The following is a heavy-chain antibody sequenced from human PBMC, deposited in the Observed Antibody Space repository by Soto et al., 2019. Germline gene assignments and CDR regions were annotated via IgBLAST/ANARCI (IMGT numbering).Heavy chain of an antibody. CDR2: INHSGST. V-gene: IGHV4-34*01. CDR1: GGSFSGYY. CDR3: ASGGLARPVGY. D-gene: IGHD3-16*01. Sequence: QVQLQQWGAGLLKPSETLSLTCAVYGGSFSGYYWSGIRQPPGKGLEWIGEINHSGSTNYNPSLKSRVTISVDTSTNQLSLKLSYVTAADTAVYYCASGGLARPVGYWGQGTLVTVSS. J-gene: IGHJ4*02.